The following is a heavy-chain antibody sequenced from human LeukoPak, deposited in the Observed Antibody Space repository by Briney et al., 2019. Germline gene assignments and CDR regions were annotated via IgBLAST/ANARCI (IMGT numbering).Heavy chain of an antibody. J-gene: IGHJ6*03. CDR2: IRIDGSSK. Sequence: GGSLRLSCAASGFTFSNYAMHWVRQAPGEGLEWLAFIRIDGSSKYYADFVKGRFTISRDNAKNSLYLQMNSLRAEDTAVYYCARSSLYYYYYYMDVWGKGTTVTVSS. D-gene: IGHD3-16*02. V-gene: IGHV3-30*02. CDR1: GFTFSNYA. CDR3: ARSSLYYYYYYMDV.